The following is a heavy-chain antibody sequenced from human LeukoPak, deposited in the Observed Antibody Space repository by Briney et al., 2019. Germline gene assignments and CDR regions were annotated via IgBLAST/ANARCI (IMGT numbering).Heavy chain of an antibody. CDR1: GYTFTGYY. CDR3: ARVVSRYCSSTSCPFDY. CDR2: INPNSGGT. Sequence: ASVKVSCKASGYTFTGYYMHWVRQAPGQGLEWMGWINPNSGGTIYAQKFQGRVTMTRDTSISTAYMELSRLRSDDTAVYYCARVVSRYCSSTSCPFDYWGQGTLVTVSS. V-gene: IGHV1-2*02. J-gene: IGHJ4*02. D-gene: IGHD2-2*01.